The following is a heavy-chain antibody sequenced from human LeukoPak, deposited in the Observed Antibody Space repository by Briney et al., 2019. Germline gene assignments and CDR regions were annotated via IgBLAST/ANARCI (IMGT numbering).Heavy chain of an antibody. CDR2: IDSDDGST. J-gene: IGHJ6*02. Sequence: GGSLRLSCAASGFTFSRDWIHWVRQVPGKGLVWVSRIDSDDGSTSYADSVKGRFTISRDNAKNSLYLQMNSLRAEDTAVYYCARGVGGYNNGMDVWGQGTTVTVSS. CDR1: GFTFSRDW. V-gene: IGHV3-74*01. CDR3: ARGVGGYNNGMDV. D-gene: IGHD5-24*01.